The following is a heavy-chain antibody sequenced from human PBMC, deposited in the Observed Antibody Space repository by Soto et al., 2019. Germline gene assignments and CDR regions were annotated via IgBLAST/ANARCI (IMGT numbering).Heavy chain of an antibody. D-gene: IGHD4-17*01. CDR2: ISYDGSNK. CDR1: GFTFSSYA. CDR3: AREQSLTTYDAFDI. J-gene: IGHJ3*02. V-gene: IGHV3-30-3*01. Sequence: LRLSCAASGFTFSSYAMHWVRQAPGKGLEWVAVISYDGSNKYYADSVKGRFTISRDNSKNTLYLQMNSLRAEDTAVYYCAREQSLTTYDAFDIWGQGTMVTVSS.